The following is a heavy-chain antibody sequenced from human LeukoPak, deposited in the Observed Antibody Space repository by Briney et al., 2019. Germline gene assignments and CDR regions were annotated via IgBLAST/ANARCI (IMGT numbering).Heavy chain of an antibody. CDR1: GGTFSSYA. D-gene: IGHD2-21*01. CDR2: IIPIFGTA. V-gene: IGHV1-69*13. Sequence: SVKVSCKASGGTFSSYAISWVRQAPGQGLEWMGGIIPIFGTANYAQKFQGRVTITADESTSTAYIELSSLRSEDTAVYYCARAAVAYCGGDCYMDVWGKGTTVTVSS. J-gene: IGHJ6*03. CDR3: ARAAVAYCGGDCYMDV.